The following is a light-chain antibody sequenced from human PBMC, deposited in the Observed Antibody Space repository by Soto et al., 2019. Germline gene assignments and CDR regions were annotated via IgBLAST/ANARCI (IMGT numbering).Light chain of an antibody. CDR2: GAS. V-gene: IGKV3-20*01. CDR1: QSISNNY. J-gene: IGKJ4*01. Sequence: EIVLTQSPGTLSLSPGERATLSCSSSQSISNNYLAWYQQKPGQAPRLLIYGASSRATGIPDRFSGGGSGTDFTLTISSLQPEDFASYYCQQSYSAPLTFGGGTKVDI. CDR3: QQSYSAPLT.